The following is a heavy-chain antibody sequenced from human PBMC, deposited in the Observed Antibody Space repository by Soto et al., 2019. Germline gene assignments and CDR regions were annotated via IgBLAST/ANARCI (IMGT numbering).Heavy chain of an antibody. CDR3: AKGKVAYDNSGLQYFYYFPMNV. V-gene: IGHV3-23*01. CDR1: EFTFSSYA. CDR2: ISGGGGTT. Sequence: EVQLLESGGDLVQPGGSLRLSCAASEFTFSSYAMNWVRQAPGKGLEWVSVISGGGGTTYYADSVKGRFRISRDNSKNTLYLQMNRLRVEDTAVYYCAKGKVAYDNSGLQYFYYFPMNVWGQGPTVTVSS. D-gene: IGHD3-22*01. J-gene: IGHJ6*02.